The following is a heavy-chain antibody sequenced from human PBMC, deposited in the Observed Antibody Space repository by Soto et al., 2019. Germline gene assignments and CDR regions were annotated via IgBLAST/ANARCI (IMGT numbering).Heavy chain of an antibody. CDR1: GGSISSYY. V-gene: IGHV4-59*01. CDR2: IYYSGST. D-gene: IGHD3-3*01. Sequence: PSETLSLTCTVSGGSISSYYWSWIRQPPGKGLEWIGYIYYSGSTNYNPSLKSRVTISVDTSKSQFSLKLSSVTAADTAVYYCARTHYDFFDYWGQGTLVTVSS. J-gene: IGHJ4*02. CDR3: ARTHYDFFDY.